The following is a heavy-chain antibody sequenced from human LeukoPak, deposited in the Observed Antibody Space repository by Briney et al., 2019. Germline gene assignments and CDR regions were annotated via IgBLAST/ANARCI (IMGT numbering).Heavy chain of an antibody. V-gene: IGHV4-39*07. CDR2: IYYSGST. J-gene: IGHJ3*02. CDR1: GGSISSSSYY. Sequence: PSETLSLTCTVSGGSISSSSYYWGWIRQPPGKGLEWIGSIYYSGSTYYNPSLKSRVTISVDTSKNQFSLKLSSVTAADTAVYYCARGPYYYGDDYAFDIWGQGTMVTVSS. D-gene: IGHD4-17*01. CDR3: ARGPYYYGDDYAFDI.